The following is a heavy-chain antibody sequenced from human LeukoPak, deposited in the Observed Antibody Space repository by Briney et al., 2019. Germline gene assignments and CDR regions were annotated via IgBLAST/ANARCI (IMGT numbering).Heavy chain of an antibody. CDR3: ARAPEYYYDSSGYYYGYYYYYYMDV. V-gene: IGHV4-61*02. Sequence: SQTLPLTCTVSGGSISSGSYYWSWIRQPAGKGLEWIGRIYTSGSTNYNPSLKSRVTISVDTSKNQFSLKLSSVTAADTAVYYCARAPEYYYDSSGYYYGYYYYYYMDVWGKGTTVIVPS. J-gene: IGHJ6*03. D-gene: IGHD3-22*01. CDR1: GGSISSGSYY. CDR2: IYTSGST.